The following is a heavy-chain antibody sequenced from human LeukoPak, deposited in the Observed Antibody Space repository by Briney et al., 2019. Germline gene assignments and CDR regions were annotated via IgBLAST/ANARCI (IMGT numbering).Heavy chain of an antibody. V-gene: IGHV3-21*01. Sequence: GGSLSLSCAASGFSFSSYTMNWVRQAPGKGLEWVSSIRSSSSYIYYADSLKGRFTISRDNAKNSLYLQMNSLRAEDTAVYYCARDPQGYSSSWFDHWGQGTLVTVSS. D-gene: IGHD6-13*01. CDR1: GFSFSSYT. CDR2: IRSSSSYI. J-gene: IGHJ5*02. CDR3: ARDPQGYSSSWFDH.